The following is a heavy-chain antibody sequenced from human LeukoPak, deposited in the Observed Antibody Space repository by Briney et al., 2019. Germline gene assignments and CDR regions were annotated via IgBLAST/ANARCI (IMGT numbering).Heavy chain of an antibody. Sequence: PGGSLRLSCAASGFTFSSYAMSWVRQAPGKGLEWVSAISGSGGSTYYADSVKGRFTISRDNSKNTLYLQMNSLRAEDTAVYYCAKDPGKTVTHSSIYFDHWGQGTLVTVSS. J-gene: IGHJ4*02. CDR3: AKDPGKTVTHSSIYFDH. D-gene: IGHD4-17*01. V-gene: IGHV3-23*01. CDR1: GFTFSSYA. CDR2: ISGSGGST.